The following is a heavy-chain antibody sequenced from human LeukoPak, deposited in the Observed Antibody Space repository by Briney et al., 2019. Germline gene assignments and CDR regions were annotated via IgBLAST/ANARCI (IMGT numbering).Heavy chain of an antibody. J-gene: IGHJ6*02. CDR2: IKQDGSKK. Sequence: GSLRLSCVASGFPFSNWMTWVRQAPGKGLEWVANIKQDGSKKSYVDSVKGRFTISRDNAKNSLYLQMNSLRAEDTAVYYCARGHWGLDVWGQGTTVTVSS. CDR1: GFPFSNW. V-gene: IGHV3-7*03. CDR3: ARGHWGLDV. D-gene: IGHD7-27*01.